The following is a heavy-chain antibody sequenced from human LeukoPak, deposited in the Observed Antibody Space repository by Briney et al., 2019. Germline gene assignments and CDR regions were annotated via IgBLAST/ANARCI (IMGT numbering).Heavy chain of an antibody. J-gene: IGHJ4*02. CDR1: GGSFSGYY. CDR2: INHSGST. D-gene: IGHD3-10*01. V-gene: IGHV4-34*01. CDR3: ASTPKPYGSGTYWYGAAFDY. Sequence: PSETLSLTCAIYGGSFSGYYWSWIRQPPGKGLEWIGEINHSGSTNYNPSLKSRVTISVDTSKNQFSLKLSSVTAADTAVYYCASTPKPYGSGTYWYGAAFDYWGQGTLVTVSS.